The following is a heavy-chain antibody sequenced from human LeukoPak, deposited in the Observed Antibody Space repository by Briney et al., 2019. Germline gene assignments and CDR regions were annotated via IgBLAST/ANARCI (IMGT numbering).Heavy chain of an antibody. V-gene: IGHV4-4*07. CDR1: GGSISSYY. J-gene: IGHJ6*02. CDR3: ARVRETMVRGVSSYYYYYGMDV. CDR2: IYTSGST. Sequence: SETLSLTCTVSGGSISSYYWSWIRQPAGKGLEWIGRIYTSGSTNYNPSLKSRVTMSVDTSKNQFSLKLSSVTAADTAVYYCARVRETMVRGVSSYYYYYGMDVWGQGTTVTVSS. D-gene: IGHD3-10*01.